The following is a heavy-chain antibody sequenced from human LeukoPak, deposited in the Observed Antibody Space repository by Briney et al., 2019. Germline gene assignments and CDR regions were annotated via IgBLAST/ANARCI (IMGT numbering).Heavy chain of an antibody. V-gene: IGHV3-21*01. J-gene: IGHJ4*02. CDR1: GFTFSNYP. CDR3: VREDYYDGSGFPYYYDY. D-gene: IGHD3-22*01. Sequence: PGGSLRLSCAASGFTFSNYPMNWVRQAPGKGLEWVSSISSSSGYIHYADSVKGRFTISRDHAKNSLYLQMNSLRAEDTAVYYCVREDYYDGSGFPYYYDYWGQGTLVTVSS. CDR2: ISSSSGYI.